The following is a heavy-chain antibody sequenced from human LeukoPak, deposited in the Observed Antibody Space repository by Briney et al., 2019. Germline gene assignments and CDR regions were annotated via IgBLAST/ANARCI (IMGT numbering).Heavy chain of an antibody. D-gene: IGHD6-13*01. CDR1: GFTSTTAW. V-gene: IGHV3-7*01. CDR3: VVYKYILSWSAFDF. Sequence: GGSLTLSCAISGFTSTTAWMTWVRQAPGKGLEWVADIRQDGSDKYYVDSVKGRFIISRDNAKRSVSLHMNNLRVEDTAVYYCVVYKYILSWSAFDFWGRGTMVTVSS. J-gene: IGHJ3*01. CDR2: IRQDGSDK.